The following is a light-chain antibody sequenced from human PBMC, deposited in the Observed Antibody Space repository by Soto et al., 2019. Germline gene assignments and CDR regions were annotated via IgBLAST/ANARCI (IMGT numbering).Light chain of an antibody. CDR1: SSDVGGYNY. V-gene: IGLV2-14*01. Sequence: QSALTQPASVSRSPGQSITISCTGTSSDVGGYNYVSWYQQHPGKAPKLMIYDVSNRPSGVSNRFSGSNTGNTASLTISGLQTEDKADYYCSSYTSTHVLFGGGTKLTVL. J-gene: IGLJ2*01. CDR3: SSYTSTHVL. CDR2: DVS.